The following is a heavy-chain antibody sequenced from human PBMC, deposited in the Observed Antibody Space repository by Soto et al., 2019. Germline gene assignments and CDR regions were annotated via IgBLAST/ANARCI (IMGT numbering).Heavy chain of an antibody. CDR1: GFTFDDYA. Sequence: EVQLVESGGGLVQPGRSLRLSCAASGFTFDDYAMHWVRQAPGKGLEWVSGISWNSGSIGYADSVKGRFTISRDNVKNSLYLQMNSLRAEYTALYYCAKGGQRLSEGVGYWGQGTLVTVSS. D-gene: IGHD6-25*01. CDR3: AKGGQRLSEGVGY. V-gene: IGHV3-9*01. CDR2: ISWNSGSI. J-gene: IGHJ4*02.